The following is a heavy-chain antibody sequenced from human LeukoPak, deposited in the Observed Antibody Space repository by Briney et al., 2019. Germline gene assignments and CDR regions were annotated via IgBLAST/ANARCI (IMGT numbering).Heavy chain of an antibody. CDR1: GVSISGYY. J-gene: IGHJ6*03. V-gene: IGHV4-4*07. Sequence: SETLSLTCTVSGVSISGYYWSWIRQSAGKGLEWIGRIYITRGTDYNPSLRSRVIMSVDTSKNQFSLQLTSVTAADTAVYFCARESRIVEGDGYHIDIWGKGTTVTVSS. CDR3: ARESRIVEGDGYHIDI. D-gene: IGHD1-26*01. CDR2: IYITRGT.